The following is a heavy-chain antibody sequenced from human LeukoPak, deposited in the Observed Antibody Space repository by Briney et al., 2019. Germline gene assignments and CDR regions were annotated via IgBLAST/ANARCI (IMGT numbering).Heavy chain of an antibody. CDR3: AREFSYYGSGSYYNDWFDP. CDR2: TYYRSKWYN. J-gene: IGHJ5*02. V-gene: IGHV6-1*01. CDR1: GDSVSSNSAA. Sequence: SQTLSPPCAISGDSVSSNSAAWNWIRQSPSRGLEWLGRTYYRSKWYNDYAVSVKSRITINPDTSKNQFSLQLNSVTPEDTAVYYCAREFSYYGSGSYYNDWFDPWGQGTLVTVSS. D-gene: IGHD3-10*01.